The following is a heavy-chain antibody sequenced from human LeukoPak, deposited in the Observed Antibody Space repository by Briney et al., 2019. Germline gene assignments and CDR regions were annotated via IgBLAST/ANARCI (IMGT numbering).Heavy chain of an antibody. Sequence: PGGSLRISCAASGFSFDAYAMSWVRQAPGKGLEWVSSISETGRTTSYTDSVEGRFTISRDKSKSTLHLQMNRLRAEDTALYYCAKDHDNTDFYYYFDSWGQGTLVTVSS. CDR2: ISETGRTT. CDR3: AKDHDNTDFYYYFDS. D-gene: IGHD3-10*01. J-gene: IGHJ4*02. CDR1: GFSFDAYA. V-gene: IGHV3-23*01.